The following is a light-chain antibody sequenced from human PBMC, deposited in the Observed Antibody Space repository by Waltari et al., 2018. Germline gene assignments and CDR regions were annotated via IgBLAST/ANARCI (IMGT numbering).Light chain of an antibody. Sequence: EIVLTQSPGTLSLSPGERATLSCRASQGVGKYLAWYQQRPGKAPRLLLYHTSIRATGIPDRFSGSGYGTDFSLTISRLEPEDFAVYYCQQYDFLPATFGQGTTVEIK. V-gene: IGKV3-20*01. J-gene: IGKJ1*01. CDR3: QQYDFLPAT. CDR1: QGVGKY. CDR2: HTS.